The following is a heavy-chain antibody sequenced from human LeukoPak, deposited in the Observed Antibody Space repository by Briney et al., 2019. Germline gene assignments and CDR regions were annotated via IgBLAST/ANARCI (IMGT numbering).Heavy chain of an antibody. CDR2: ISSSSSYI. Sequence: GGSLRLSCAASGFTFSSYSMTWVRQAPGKGLEWVSSISSSSSYIYYADSVKGRFTISRDNAKNSLYLQMNSLRAEDMAVYYCARDRRSSGWERKDYWGQGTLVTVSS. J-gene: IGHJ4*02. D-gene: IGHD6-19*01. CDR1: GFTFSSYS. CDR3: ARDRRSSGWERKDY. V-gene: IGHV3-21*01.